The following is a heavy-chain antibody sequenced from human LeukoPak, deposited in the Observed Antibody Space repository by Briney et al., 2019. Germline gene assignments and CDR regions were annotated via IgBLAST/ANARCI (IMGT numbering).Heavy chain of an antibody. CDR2: ISGSGGST. CDR3: AKKDGYYDFWSGYFGAFDI. CDR1: GFTFSSYA. V-gene: IGHV3-23*01. D-gene: IGHD3-3*01. J-gene: IGHJ3*02. Sequence: GGSLRLSCAASGFTFSSYAMSWVRQAPGKGLEWVSAISGSGGSTYYADSVKGRFTISRDNSKNTLYLQMNSLRAEDTAVYYCAKKDGYYDFWSGYFGAFDIWGQGIMVTVSS.